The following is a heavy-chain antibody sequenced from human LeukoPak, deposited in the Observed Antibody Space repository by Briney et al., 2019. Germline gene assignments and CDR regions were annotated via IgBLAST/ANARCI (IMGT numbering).Heavy chain of an antibody. Sequence: GESLKISCKGSGYSFTSYWISWVRQMPGKGLEWMGRIDPSDSYTNHSPSFQGHVTISADKSISTAYLQWSSLKASDTAMYYCASFRGYSGYDDDYWGQGTLVTVSS. CDR1: GYSFTSYW. CDR3: ASFRGYSGYDDDY. V-gene: IGHV5-10-1*01. D-gene: IGHD5-12*01. CDR2: IDPSDSYT. J-gene: IGHJ4*02.